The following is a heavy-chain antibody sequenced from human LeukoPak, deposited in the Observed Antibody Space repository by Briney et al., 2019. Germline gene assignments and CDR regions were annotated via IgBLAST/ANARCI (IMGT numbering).Heavy chain of an antibody. CDR2: IKQDGSEK. V-gene: IGHV3-7*01. J-gene: IGHJ4*02. Sequence: PGGSLRLSCAAPGFTFSNHWINWVRQAPGKGLGWVASIKQDGSEKYYVDSVKGRFTISRDNAKNSLYLQMNSLRAEDTAVYYCAREPDSSGYYFDYWGQGTLVTVSS. CDR3: AREPDSSGYYFDY. CDR1: GFTFSNHW. D-gene: IGHD3-22*01.